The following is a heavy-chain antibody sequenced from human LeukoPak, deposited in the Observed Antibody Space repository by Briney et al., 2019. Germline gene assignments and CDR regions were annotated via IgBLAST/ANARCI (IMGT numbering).Heavy chain of an antibody. Sequence: GASVKVSCKASGYTFTSYDINWVRQATGQGLEWMGWMNPNSGNTGYAQKFQGRVTMTRRTSISTAYMELSSLRSEDTAVYYCARGQMGLGYCSGGSCYSFRGGWFDPWGQGTLVTVSS. CDR1: GYTFTSYD. CDR3: ARGQMGLGYCSGGSCYSFRGGWFDP. CDR2: MNPNSGNT. D-gene: IGHD2-15*01. J-gene: IGHJ5*02. V-gene: IGHV1-8*01.